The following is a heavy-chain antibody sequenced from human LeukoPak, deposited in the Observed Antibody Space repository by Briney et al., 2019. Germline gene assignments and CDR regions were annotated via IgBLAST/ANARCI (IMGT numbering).Heavy chain of an antibody. J-gene: IGHJ6*02. CDR3: ARENVLHDYDILTGYYVGTYGMDV. V-gene: IGHV1-2*02. Sequence: SVKVSFKCTGYTFTGYYMDWLRQPPGQGLEGMGLINPNCGGTNYAQKFQGRENMTRDKSISTAYMDLSRMRSDDTAVYYCARENVLHDYDILTGYYVGTYGMDVWGQGTTATVSS. CDR1: GYTFTGYY. CDR2: INPNCGGT. D-gene: IGHD3-9*01.